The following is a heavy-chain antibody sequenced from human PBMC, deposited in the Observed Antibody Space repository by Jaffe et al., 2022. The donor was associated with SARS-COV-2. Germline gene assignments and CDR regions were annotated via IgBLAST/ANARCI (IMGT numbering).Heavy chain of an antibody. Sequence: EVQLVESGGGLVKPGGSLRLSCAASGFTFSSYEMNWVRQAPGKGLEWVGRIKSSTDGETTDYAAPVKGRFTISRDDSKNTLYLQMNSLKTEDTAVYYCTRRTSSSRHFDYWGQGTLVTVSS. J-gene: IGHJ4*02. CDR2: IKSSTDGETT. CDR1: GFTFSSYE. D-gene: IGHD6-6*01. V-gene: IGHV3-15*01. CDR3: TRRTSSSRHFDY.